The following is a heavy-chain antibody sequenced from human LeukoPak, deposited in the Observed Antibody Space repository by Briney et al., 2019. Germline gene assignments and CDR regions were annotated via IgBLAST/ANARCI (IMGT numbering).Heavy chain of an antibody. CDR2: MSPNSGNT. Sequence: ASVKVSCKTSGYTFTNYDINWVRQATGQGLEWMGWMSPNSGNTGYAQKFQGRVTITADESTSTAYMELSSLRSEDTAVYYCARDWYYGGNSDGWFVPWGQGTLVTVSS. CDR1: GYTFTNYD. J-gene: IGHJ5*02. CDR3: ARDWYYGGNSDGWFVP. D-gene: IGHD4-23*01. V-gene: IGHV1-8*01.